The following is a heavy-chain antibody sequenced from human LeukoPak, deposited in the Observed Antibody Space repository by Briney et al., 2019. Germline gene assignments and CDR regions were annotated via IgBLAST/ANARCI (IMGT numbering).Heavy chain of an antibody. Sequence: GGSLRLSCAASRFTFSSYTMTWVRQAPGKGLEWVSSISSSSSDIYYADSVKGRSTISRDNAKNSLFLQMNSLRAEDTAVYYCARDRTITGTIIDYWGQGTLVTVSS. J-gene: IGHJ4*02. CDR2: ISSSSSDI. V-gene: IGHV3-21*01. CDR1: RFTFSSYT. CDR3: ARDRTITGTIIDY. D-gene: IGHD1-7*01.